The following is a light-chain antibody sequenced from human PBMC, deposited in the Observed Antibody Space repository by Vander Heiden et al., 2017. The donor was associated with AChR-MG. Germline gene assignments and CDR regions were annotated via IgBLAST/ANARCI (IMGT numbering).Light chain of an antibody. CDR2: GAS. CDR1: QSVDSTH. V-gene: IGKV3-20*01. J-gene: IGKJ2*01. Sequence: EVVLTQSPGTLSLSPGERATHSCRASQSVDSTHVAWYQQKPGQAPRVVILGASRRAAGIPDRFSASGSGTDFSLTISRLEPEDFAVYFCQQYGPSPMYTFGQGTKLEI. CDR3: QQYGPSPMYT.